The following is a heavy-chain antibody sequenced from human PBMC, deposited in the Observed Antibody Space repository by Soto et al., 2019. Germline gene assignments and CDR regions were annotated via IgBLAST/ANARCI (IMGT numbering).Heavy chain of an antibody. CDR3: ARDKITGLFDY. J-gene: IGHJ4*02. CDR1: GGSFSGYY. CDR2: INHSGST. Sequence: QVQLQQWGAGLLKPSETLSLTCAVYGGSFSGYYWTWIRQPPGTGLEWIGEINHSGSTNYNPSLKSRVTISVDTSKNQFSLKLTSXXAXXXXXXXXARDKITGLFDYWGQGTLVTVSS. D-gene: IGHD2-8*02. V-gene: IGHV4-34*01.